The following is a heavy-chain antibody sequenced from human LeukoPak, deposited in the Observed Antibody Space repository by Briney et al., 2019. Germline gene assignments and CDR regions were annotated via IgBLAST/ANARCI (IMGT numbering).Heavy chain of an antibody. CDR2: IIPIFGTA. D-gene: IGHD6-13*01. CDR1: GGTFSSYA. J-gene: IGHJ6*03. CDR3: ARDFSLYSSTYMDV. V-gene: IGHV1-69*06. Sequence: ASVKVSCKASGGTFSSYAISWVRQAPGQGLEWMGGIIPIFGTANYAQKFQGRVTITADKSTSTAYMELRSLRSDDTAVYFCARDFSLYSSTYMDVWGKGTTVTVSS.